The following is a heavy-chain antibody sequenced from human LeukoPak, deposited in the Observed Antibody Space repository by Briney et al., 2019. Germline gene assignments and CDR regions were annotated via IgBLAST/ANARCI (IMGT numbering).Heavy chain of an antibody. Sequence: SVKVSCKASGGTFSSYAISWVRQAPGQGLEWMGGIIPIFGTANYAQKFQGRVTITTDETTSTAYMELSSLRSEDTAVYYCARELWFGEFNWFDPWGQGTLATVSS. CDR2: IIPIFGTA. D-gene: IGHD3-10*01. V-gene: IGHV1-69*05. CDR1: GGTFSSYA. J-gene: IGHJ5*02. CDR3: ARELWFGEFNWFDP.